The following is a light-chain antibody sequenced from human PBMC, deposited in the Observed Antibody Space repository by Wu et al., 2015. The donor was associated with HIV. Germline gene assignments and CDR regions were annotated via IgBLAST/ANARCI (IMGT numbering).Light chain of an antibody. CDR2: DAS. CDR1: QSAASF. J-gene: IGKJ2*01. Sequence: EIVLTQFPATLSLSPGERATLSCRASQSAASFLAWYQQKPGQAPRLLIYDASNRATGIPARFSGSGSGTDFTLTISSLEPEDLSVYYCQQRRYWPLYTFGQGPSWRSN. V-gene: IGKV3-11*01. CDR3: QQRRYWPLYT.